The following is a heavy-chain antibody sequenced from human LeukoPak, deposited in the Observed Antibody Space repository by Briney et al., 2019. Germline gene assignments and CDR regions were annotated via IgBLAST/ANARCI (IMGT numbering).Heavy chain of an antibody. CDR3: ATNSGYSYGLDY. CDR1: GGSISSYY. D-gene: IGHD5-18*01. V-gene: IGHV4-59*01. CDR2: IYYSGST. Sequence: SETLSLTCTVSGGSISSYYWSWIRQPPGKGLEWIGYIYYSGSTNYNPSLKSRVTISVDTSKNQSSLKLSSVTAADTAVYYCATNSGYSYGLDYWGQGTLVTVSS. J-gene: IGHJ4*02.